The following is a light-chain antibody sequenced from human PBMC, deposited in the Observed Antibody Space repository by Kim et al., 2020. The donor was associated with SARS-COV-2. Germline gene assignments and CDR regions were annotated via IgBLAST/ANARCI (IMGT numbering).Light chain of an antibody. CDR1: QSVSSRY. J-gene: IGKJ2*01. CDR2: GAS. CDR3: QQYGSSPPYT. Sequence: EIVLTQSPGTLSLSPGERATLSCRASQSVSSRYLAWYQQKPGQPPRLLIYGASSRATDIPDRFSGTGSGTDFTLTISRLEPEDFAVYYCQQYGSSPPYTFGQGTKLEI. V-gene: IGKV3-20*01.